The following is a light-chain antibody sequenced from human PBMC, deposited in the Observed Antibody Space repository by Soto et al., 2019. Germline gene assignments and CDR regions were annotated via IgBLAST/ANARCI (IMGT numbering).Light chain of an antibody. J-gene: IGLJ2*01. V-gene: IGLV1-44*01. Sequence: QSVLTQPPSASTTPGQRVTISCSGSSSNIGSNTVNWYQQLPGTAPKLLIYNNNQQPSGVPDRISGSKSATSASLAISGLQSEDEADYYCAAWDDSLNGVLFGGGTKVTVL. CDR3: AAWDDSLNGVL. CDR2: NNN. CDR1: SSNIGSNT.